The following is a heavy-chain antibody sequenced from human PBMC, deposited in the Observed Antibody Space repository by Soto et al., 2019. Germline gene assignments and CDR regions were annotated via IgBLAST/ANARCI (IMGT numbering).Heavy chain of an antibody. CDR2: ISGSGGST. V-gene: IGHV3-23*01. D-gene: IGHD2-15*01. CDR3: AKGDIVVVVAANFDY. Sequence: GGSLRLSCAASGFTFSSYAMSWVRQAPGKGLEWVSAISGSGGSTYYADSVKGRFTISRDNSKNTLYLQMNSLRAEDTAVYYCAKGDIVVVVAANFDYWGQGTLVTVSS. CDR1: GFTFSSYA. J-gene: IGHJ4*02.